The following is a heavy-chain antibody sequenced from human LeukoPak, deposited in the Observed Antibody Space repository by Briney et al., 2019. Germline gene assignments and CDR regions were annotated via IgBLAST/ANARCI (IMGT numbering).Heavy chain of an antibody. D-gene: IGHD3-22*01. V-gene: IGHV1-18*01. Sequence: ASVKVSCKASGYTFTSYGISWVRQAPGQGLEWMGWISAYNGNTNYAQKFQGRVTMTRDTSISTAYMELSRLRSDDTAVYYCARDYYDSSGYSVYWGQGTLVTVSS. CDR1: GYTFTSYG. J-gene: IGHJ4*02. CDR2: ISAYNGNT. CDR3: ARDYYDSSGYSVY.